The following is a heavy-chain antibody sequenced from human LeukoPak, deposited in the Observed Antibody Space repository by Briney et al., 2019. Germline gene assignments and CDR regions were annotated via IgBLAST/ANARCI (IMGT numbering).Heavy chain of an antibody. CDR2: MNPNSGNT. CDR1: GYTFTSYD. D-gene: IGHD5-12*01. J-gene: IGHJ6*03. V-gene: IGHV1-8*03. Sequence: ASVKVSCKASGYTFTSYDINWVRQATGQGLEWMGWMNPNSGNTGYAQKFQGRVTITRNTSISTAYMELSSLRSDDTAVYYCARGATIYYYYYYMDVWGKGTTVTISS. CDR3: ARGATIYYYYYYMDV.